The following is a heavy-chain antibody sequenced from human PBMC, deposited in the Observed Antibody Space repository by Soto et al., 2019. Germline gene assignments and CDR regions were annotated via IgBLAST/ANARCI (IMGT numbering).Heavy chain of an antibody. CDR1: GYSFTSYW. V-gene: IGHV5-51*01. D-gene: IGHD1-1*01. J-gene: IGHJ6*03. Sequence: KMSCKGSGYSFTSYWIGWVRQMPGKGLEWMGISYPGDSDTRYSPSFQGQVTISADKSISTAYLQWSSLKASDTAMYYCARHAPTRTHYYMDVRGKGTTVTVSS. CDR3: ARHAPTRTHYYMDV. CDR2: SYPGDSDT.